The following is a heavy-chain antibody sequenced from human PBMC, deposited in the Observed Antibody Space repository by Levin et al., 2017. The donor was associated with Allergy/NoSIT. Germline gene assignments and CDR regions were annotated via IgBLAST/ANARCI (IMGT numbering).Heavy chain of an antibody. CDR3: ARDRDGGRKADFDN. V-gene: IGHV1-18*01. J-gene: IGHJ4*02. D-gene: IGHD6-19*01. Sequence: GGSLRLSCKASGYAFKYYGITWVRQAPGQGLEWMGWVSPYDGKIIYAQKFQDRLSMTTDAPTTTVHMEPRSLRSEDTAIYYCARDRDGGRKADFDNWGQGTLVTVSS. CDR2: VSPYDGKI. CDR1: GYAFKYYG.